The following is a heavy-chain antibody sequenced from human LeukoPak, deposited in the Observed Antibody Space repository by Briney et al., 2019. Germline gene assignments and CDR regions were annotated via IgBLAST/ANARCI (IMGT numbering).Heavy chain of an antibody. Sequence: GGSLRLSFAASGFTFSSYSMNWVGQAPGKGLEWVSSISSSTTYIYYADSVKGRFTISRDNAKNSLYLQMNSLRAEDTAVYYCARGSGYDLDYWGQGTLVTVSS. CDR1: GFTFSSYS. J-gene: IGHJ4*02. V-gene: IGHV3-21*01. D-gene: IGHD5-12*01. CDR2: ISSSTTYI. CDR3: ARGSGYDLDY.